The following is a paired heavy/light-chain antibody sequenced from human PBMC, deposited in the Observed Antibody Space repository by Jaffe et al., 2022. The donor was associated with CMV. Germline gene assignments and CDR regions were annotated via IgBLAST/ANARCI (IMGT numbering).Heavy chain of an antibody. D-gene: IGHD6-6*01. V-gene: IGHV1-18*04. CDR2: ISAYNGNT. J-gene: IGHJ4*02. Sequence: QVQLVQSGAEVKKPGASVKVSCKASGYTFTSYGISWVRQAPGQGLEWMGWISAYNGNTNYAQKLQGRVTMTTDTSTSTAYMELRSLRSDDTAVYYCARGESSSFHHYYLFDYWGQGTLVTVSS. CDR3: ARGESSSFHHYYLFDY. CDR1: GYTFTSYG.
Light chain of an antibody. V-gene: IGLV1-47*01. J-gene: IGLJ2*01. CDR1: SSNIGSNY. CDR2: RNN. Sequence: QSVLTQPPSASGTPGQRVTISCSGSSSNIGSNYVYWYQQLPGTAPKLLIYRNNQRPSGVPDRFSGSKSGTSASLAISGLRSEDEADYYCAAWDDSLSGVLFGGGTKLTVL. CDR3: AAWDDSLSGVL.